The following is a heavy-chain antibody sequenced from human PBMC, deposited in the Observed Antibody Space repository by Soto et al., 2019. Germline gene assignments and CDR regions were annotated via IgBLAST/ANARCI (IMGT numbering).Heavy chain of an antibody. D-gene: IGHD4-4*01. CDR1: GGTFSSYA. CDR2: IIPIFGTA. CDR3: ARDGGVYDYSPFDY. V-gene: IGHV1-69*12. Sequence: QVQLVQSGAEVKKPGSSVKVSCNASGGTFSSYAISWVRQAPGQGLEWMGGIIPIFGTANYAQKFQGRVTITADESTSTAYKELSSLRSEDTAVYYCARDGGVYDYSPFDYWGQGALVTVSS. J-gene: IGHJ4*02.